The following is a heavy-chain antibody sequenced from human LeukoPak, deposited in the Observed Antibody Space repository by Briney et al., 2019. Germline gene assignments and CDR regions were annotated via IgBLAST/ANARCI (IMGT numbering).Heavy chain of an antibody. D-gene: IGHD3-10*01. CDR3: ARHYYGSGSYFADP. V-gene: IGHV5-51*01. Sequence: GESLKISCKGSGYTFTSYWIGWVRQMPGKGLEWMGIIYPGDSNTRYSPSFQGQVTISADKSISTAYLQWSRLKASDTAMYYCARHYYGSGSYFADPWGQGTLVTVSS. CDR1: GYTFTSYW. CDR2: IYPGDSNT. J-gene: IGHJ5*02.